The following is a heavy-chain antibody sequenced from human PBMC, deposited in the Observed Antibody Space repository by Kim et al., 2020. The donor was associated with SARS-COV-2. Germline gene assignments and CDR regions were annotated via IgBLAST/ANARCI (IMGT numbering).Heavy chain of an antibody. J-gene: IGHJ4*02. V-gene: IGHV1-3*01. D-gene: IGHD6-13*01. CDR3: ARDQIAAAGTYDY. CDR1: GYTFTSYA. CDR2: INAGNGNT. Sequence: ASVKVSCKASGYTFTSYAMHWVRQAPGQRLEWMGWINAGNGNTKYSQKFQGRVTITRDTSASTAYMELSSLRSEDTAVYYCARDQIAAAGTYDYWGQGTLVTVSS.